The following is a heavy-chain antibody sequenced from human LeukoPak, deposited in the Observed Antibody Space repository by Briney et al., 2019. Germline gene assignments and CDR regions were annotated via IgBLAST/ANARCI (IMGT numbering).Heavy chain of an antibody. CDR2: ISAYNGNT. V-gene: IGHV1-18*01. J-gene: IGHJ6*02. CDR3: ARDQAMGVLLWFGELDPGDYYGMDV. CDR1: GYTFTSYG. Sequence: ASVKVSCKASGYTFTSYGISWVRQAPGQGLEWMGWISAYNGNTNYAQKLQGRVTMTTGTSTSTAYMELRSLRSDDTAVYYCARDQAMGVLLWFGELDPGDYYGMDVWGQGTTVTVSS. D-gene: IGHD3-10*01.